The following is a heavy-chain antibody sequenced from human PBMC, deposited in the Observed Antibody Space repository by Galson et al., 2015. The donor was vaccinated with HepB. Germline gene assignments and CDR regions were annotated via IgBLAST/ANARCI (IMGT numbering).Heavy chain of an antibody. J-gene: IGHJ5*02. CDR3: ARDKEYCSSTSRSPSWFDP. CDR1: GGSISSGSYY. D-gene: IGHD2-2*01. Sequence: TLSLTCTVSGGSISSGSYYWSWIRQPAGKGLEWIGRIYTSGSTNYNPSLKSRVTMSVDTSKNQFSLKLSSVTAADTAVYYCARDKEYCSSTSRSPSWFDPWGQGTLVTVSS. CDR2: IYTSGST. V-gene: IGHV4-61*02.